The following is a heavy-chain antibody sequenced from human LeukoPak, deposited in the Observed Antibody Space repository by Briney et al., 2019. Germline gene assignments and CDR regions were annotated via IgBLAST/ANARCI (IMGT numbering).Heavy chain of an antibody. CDR2: IYHSGST. D-gene: IGHD2-15*01. V-gene: IGHV4-38-2*02. J-gene: IGHJ4*02. Sequence: SETLSLTCTVSGYSISSGYYWCWIRQPPGKGLGWIGSIYHSGSTYYNPSLKSRVTISVDTSKNQFSLKLSSVTAADTAVYYCARGGDMYYFDYWGQGTLVTVSS. CDR3: ARGGDMYYFDY. CDR1: GYSISSGYY.